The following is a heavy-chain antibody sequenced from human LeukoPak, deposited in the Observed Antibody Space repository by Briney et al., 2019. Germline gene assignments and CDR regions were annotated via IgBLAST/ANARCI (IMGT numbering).Heavy chain of an antibody. CDR2: ISYDGSNK. CDR1: GFTFSSYA. CDR3: AKEIRYFDWLPHVGLDY. V-gene: IGHV3-30-3*01. J-gene: IGHJ4*02. D-gene: IGHD3-9*01. Sequence: GGSLRLSCAASGFTFSSYAMHWVRQAPGKGLEWVSVISYDGSNKCYVDSVTGRFTISRDNSKNTLYLQMNSLRAEDTAVYYCAKEIRYFDWLPHVGLDYWGQGTLVTVSS.